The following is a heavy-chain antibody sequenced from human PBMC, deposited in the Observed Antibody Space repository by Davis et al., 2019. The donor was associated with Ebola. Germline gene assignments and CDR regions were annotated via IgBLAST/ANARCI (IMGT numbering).Heavy chain of an antibody. CDR1: GFTFSSHG. Sequence: GESLKISCAASGFTFSSHGMHWVRQAPGKGLEWVAVISYDGGNPFHADSVKGRFTISRDNAKNSLYLQMNSLKTEDTAVYYCARGQAYGSGSYYYYYYYGMDVWGQGTTVTVSS. J-gene: IGHJ6*02. D-gene: IGHD3-10*01. CDR2: ISYDGGNP. CDR3: ARGQAYGSGSYYYYYYYGMDV. V-gene: IGHV3-30*03.